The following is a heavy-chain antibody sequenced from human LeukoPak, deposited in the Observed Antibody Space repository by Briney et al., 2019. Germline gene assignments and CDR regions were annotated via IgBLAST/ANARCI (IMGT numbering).Heavy chain of an antibody. CDR3: AREGLYCSGGSCSPQIDY. J-gene: IGHJ4*02. CDR1: GGSISSSSYY. D-gene: IGHD2-15*01. Sequence: SETLSLTCTVSGGSISSSSYYWGWIRQPPGKGLEWIGSIYYSGSTYYNPSLKSRVTISVDTSKNQFSLKLSSVTAADTAVYYCAREGLYCSGGSCSPQIDYWGQGTLVTVSS. V-gene: IGHV4-39*02. CDR2: IYYSGST.